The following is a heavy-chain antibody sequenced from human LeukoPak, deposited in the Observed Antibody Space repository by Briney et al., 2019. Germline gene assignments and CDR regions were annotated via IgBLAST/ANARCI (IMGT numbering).Heavy chain of an antibody. CDR2: ICYSGST. CDR1: GGSISSSSYY. Sequence: SETLSLTCTVSGGSISSSSYYWGWIRQPPGKGLEWIGSICYSGSTYYNPSLKSRVTISVDTSKNQFSLKLSSVAAADTAVYYCASDYFYHYMDVWGKGTTVTVSS. D-gene: IGHD2/OR15-2a*01. V-gene: IGHV4-39*07. CDR3: ASDYFYHYMDV. J-gene: IGHJ6*03.